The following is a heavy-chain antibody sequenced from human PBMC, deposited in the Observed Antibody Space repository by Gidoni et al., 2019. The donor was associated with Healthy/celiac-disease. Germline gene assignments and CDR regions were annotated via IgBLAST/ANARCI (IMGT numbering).Heavy chain of an antibody. CDR3: ARSGSGSYYDP. V-gene: IGHV3-11*06. Sequence: HVQLVESGGGLVKPGGSLSLSCAASGFTFSDYYMSWIRQAPGKGMEWVSYISSSSSYTNYADSVKGRFTISRDNAKNSLYLQMNSLRAEDTAVYYCARSGSGSYYDPWGQGTLVTVSS. CDR1: GFTFSDYY. D-gene: IGHD3-10*01. CDR2: ISSSSSYT. J-gene: IGHJ5*02.